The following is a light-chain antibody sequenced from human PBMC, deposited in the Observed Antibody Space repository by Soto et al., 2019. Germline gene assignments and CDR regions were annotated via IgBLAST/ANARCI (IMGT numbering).Light chain of an antibody. CDR3: QQTYNFPRT. V-gene: IGKV1-39*01. J-gene: IGKJ1*01. CDR2: SAS. CDR1: QSISSY. Sequence: DIQMTQSPSSLSASVGDRVTIACRASQSISSYLHWYQQKPGKAPELLISSASRLQSGVPSRFSGSGSGTDFTLTISSLQPEDFATYYCQQTYNFPRTFGQGTKVEV.